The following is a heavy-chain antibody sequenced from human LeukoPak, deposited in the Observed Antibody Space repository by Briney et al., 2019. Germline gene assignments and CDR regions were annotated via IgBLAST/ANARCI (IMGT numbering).Heavy chain of an antibody. CDR3: ARDPNQSIAVAGTGENY. V-gene: IGHV3-7*01. CDR1: GFTFSNYW. CDR2: IRQDGREK. J-gene: IGHJ4*02. D-gene: IGHD6-19*01. Sequence: GGSLRLSCAASGFTFSNYWRIWVRQAPGKGLEWVANIRQDGREKYYVDSVKGRFTISGDNAKNSLYLQMNSLRAEDTAVYYCARDPNQSIAVAGTGENYWGQGTLVTVSS.